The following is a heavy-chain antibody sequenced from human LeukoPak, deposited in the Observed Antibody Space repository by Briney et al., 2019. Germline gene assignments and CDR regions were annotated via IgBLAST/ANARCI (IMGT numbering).Heavy chain of an antibody. CDR3: ARDLRYGDYDFWSGYPTDY. V-gene: IGHV3-30-3*01. CDR2: ISYDGSNK. J-gene: IGHJ4*02. Sequence: GGSLRLSCAASGFTFSSYAMHWVRQAPGKGLEWLAVISYDGSNKYYADSVKGRFTTSRDNSKNTLYLQMNSLRAEDTAVYYCARDLRYGDYDFWSGYPTDYWGQGTLVTVSS. CDR1: GFTFSSYA. D-gene: IGHD3-3*01.